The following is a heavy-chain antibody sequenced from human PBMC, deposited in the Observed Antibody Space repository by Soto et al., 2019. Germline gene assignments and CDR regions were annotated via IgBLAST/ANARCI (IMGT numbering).Heavy chain of an antibody. J-gene: IGHJ6*02. Sequence: SLKVSCNASGVTFSSYAISCVRQAPGPGLECMGGIIPLFGTANYTQNFQGRVTINADESTSTAYMELSSLRSEDTAVYYCARDPCSGGSCYYGMDVWGQGTTVTVSS. CDR2: IIPLFGTA. CDR3: ARDPCSGGSCYYGMDV. D-gene: IGHD2-15*01. V-gene: IGHV1-69*13. CDR1: GVTFSSYA.